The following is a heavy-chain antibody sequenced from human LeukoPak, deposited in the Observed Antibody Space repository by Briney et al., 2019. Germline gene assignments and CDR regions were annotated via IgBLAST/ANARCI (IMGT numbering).Heavy chain of an antibody. CDR3: AKDFPDYYDSSGYYTGYFDY. CDR1: GITFSNYD. Sequence: GGSLRLSCAASGITFSNYDMNWVRQAPGKGLEWVSAISGSGGSTYYAVSVRGRFTISRDNSKNTLYLQMNSLRAEDTAVYYCAKDFPDYYDSSGYYTGYFDYWGQGTLVTVSS. D-gene: IGHD3-22*01. V-gene: IGHV3-23*01. CDR2: ISGSGGST. J-gene: IGHJ4*02.